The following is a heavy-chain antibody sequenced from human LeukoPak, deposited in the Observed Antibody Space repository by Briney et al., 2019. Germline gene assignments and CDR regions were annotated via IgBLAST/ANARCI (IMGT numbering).Heavy chain of an antibody. Sequence: GASVKVSCKAPGYTFNSHYMHWVRQAPGQGLEWMGIINPSGGGTTYAQKFQGRITMTRDPSTNTVYMELRSLRYEDTAVYYCARERDNIMARGPLDVWGQGTTVTVS. D-gene: IGHD3-10*01. CDR3: ARERDNIMARGPLDV. CDR2: INPSGGGT. J-gene: IGHJ6*02. CDR1: GYTFNSHY. V-gene: IGHV1-46*02.